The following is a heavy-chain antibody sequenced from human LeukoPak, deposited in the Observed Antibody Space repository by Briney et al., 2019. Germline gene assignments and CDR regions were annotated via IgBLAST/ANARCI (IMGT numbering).Heavy chain of an antibody. Sequence: GESLKISCKGSGYSFTSYWIGWVRQMPGKGLEWMGIIYPGDSDTRYSPPFQGQVTISADKSISTAYLQWSSLKASDTAMYYCARRAMDDSSGYYSFDYWGQGTLVTVSS. CDR3: ARRAMDDSSGYYSFDY. CDR1: GYSFTSYW. J-gene: IGHJ4*02. V-gene: IGHV5-51*01. D-gene: IGHD3-22*01. CDR2: IYPGDSDT.